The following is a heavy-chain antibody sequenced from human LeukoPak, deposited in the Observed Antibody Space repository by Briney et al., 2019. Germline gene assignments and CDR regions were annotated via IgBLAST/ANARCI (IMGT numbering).Heavy chain of an antibody. CDR3: TSGWTSAPHDGY. V-gene: IGHV3-15*07. D-gene: IGHD6-19*01. CDR1: GSGVGGAW. CDR2: IKTTQEGETT. Sequence: GGSLRLSCAAAGSGVGGAWMNWVRQVPGRGLEWVARIKTTQEGETTDYTAPVKCSFTISRDESENTLYLQMKSLKTEATGLYYRTSGWTSAPHDGYWGQGIPFIVSS. J-gene: IGHJ4*02.